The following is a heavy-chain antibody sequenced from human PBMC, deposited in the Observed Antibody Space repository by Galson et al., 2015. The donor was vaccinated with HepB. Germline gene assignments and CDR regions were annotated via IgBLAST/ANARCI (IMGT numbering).Heavy chain of an antibody. D-gene: IGHD3-10*01. V-gene: IGHV1-46*01. Sequence: SVKVSCKASGYTFTNYSMHWVRQAPGQGLEWMGIINPSGGSTNYPQNFQGRVTMTRDTSTSTVYMEVSSLRSEDTAMYYCARADKSHRGSNYFDYWGQGTLVTVSS. J-gene: IGHJ4*02. CDR1: GYTFTNYS. CDR2: INPSGGST. CDR3: ARADKSHRGSNYFDY.